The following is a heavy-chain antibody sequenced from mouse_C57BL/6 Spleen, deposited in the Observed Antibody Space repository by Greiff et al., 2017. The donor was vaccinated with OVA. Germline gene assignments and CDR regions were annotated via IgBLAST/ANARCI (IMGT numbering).Heavy chain of an antibody. V-gene: IGHV14-3*01. D-gene: IGHD2-4*01. Sequence: VQLQQSVAELVRPGASVKLSCTASGFNFKNTYMNWVKQRPEQGLEWIGKIDPANGNTKYAPKFQGKATITADTSSNTAYMQLSSLTSEDTAIYYCANDYDGGFAYWGQGTLVTVSA. CDR1: GFNFKNTY. CDR2: IDPANGNT. J-gene: IGHJ3*01. CDR3: ANDYDGGFAY.